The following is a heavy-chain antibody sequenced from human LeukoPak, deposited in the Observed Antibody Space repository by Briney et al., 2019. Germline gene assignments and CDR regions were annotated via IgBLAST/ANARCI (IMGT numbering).Heavy chain of an antibody. CDR2: ISGSGGST. CDR1: GFTFCSYA. D-gene: IGHD6-19*01. J-gene: IGHJ4*02. Sequence: GVLRLSCAASGFTFCSYAMSWVRQAPGEGLEWVSAISGSGGSTYYADSVKGRFTISRDNSKNTLYLQMNSLRAEDTAVYYCAKFRGYSSGPLDYWGQGTLVTVSS. V-gene: IGHV3-23*01. CDR3: AKFRGYSSGPLDY.